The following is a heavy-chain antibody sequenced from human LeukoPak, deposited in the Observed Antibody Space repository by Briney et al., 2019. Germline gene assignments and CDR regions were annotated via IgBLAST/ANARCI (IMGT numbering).Heavy chain of an antibody. J-gene: IGHJ6*03. D-gene: IGHD2-2*01. CDR1: GYTFTSYY. CDR3: ARAFCSSTSCPFYYYYYMDV. Sequence: ASVKVSCKASGYTFTSYYMHWVRQAPGQGLEWMGIINPSGGSTSYAQKLQGRVTMTTDTSTSTAYMELRSLRSDDTAVYYCARAFCSSTSCPFYYYYYMDVWGKGTTVTVSS. V-gene: IGHV1-46*01. CDR2: INPSGGST.